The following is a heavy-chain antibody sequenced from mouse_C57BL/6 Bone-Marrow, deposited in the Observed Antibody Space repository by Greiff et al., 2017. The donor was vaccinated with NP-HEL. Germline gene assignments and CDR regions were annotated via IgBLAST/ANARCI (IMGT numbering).Heavy chain of an antibody. CDR1: GFTFSSYA. V-gene: IGHV5-9-1*02. J-gene: IGHJ3*01. CDR2: ISSGGDYT. CDR3: TRGIYYYGSSDAY. D-gene: IGHD1-1*01. Sequence: EVKLVESGEGLVKPGGSLKLSCAASGFTFSSYAMSWVRQTPEKRLEWVAYISSGGDYTYYADTVKGRFHISRDNARNTLYLQMSTLKSEYTAMYYCTRGIYYYGSSDAYWGQGTLVTVSA.